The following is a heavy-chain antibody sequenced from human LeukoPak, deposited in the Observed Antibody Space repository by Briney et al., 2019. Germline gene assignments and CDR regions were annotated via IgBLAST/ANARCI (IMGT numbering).Heavy chain of an antibody. D-gene: IGHD4-17*01. V-gene: IGHV1-18*01. CDR2: ISAYNGNT. CDR3: AREIDDYVDPYYFDY. Sequence: ASVKVSCKASGYTFTSYGISWVRQAPGQGLEWMGWISAYNGNTNYAQKLQGRVTMTTDASTSTAYMELRSLRSDDTAVYYCAREIDDYVDPYYFDYWGQGTLVTVSS. CDR1: GYTFTSYG. J-gene: IGHJ4*02.